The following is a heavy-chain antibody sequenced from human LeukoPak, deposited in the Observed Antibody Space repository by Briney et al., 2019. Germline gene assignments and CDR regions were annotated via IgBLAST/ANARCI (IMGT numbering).Heavy chain of an antibody. V-gene: IGHV5-51*01. D-gene: IGHD2/OR15-2a*01. CDR2: IYLGDSDT. J-gene: IGHJ4*02. CDR3: ASTVSSVDY. CDR1: GYSFTTYW. Sequence: GESLKISCKGSGYSFTTYWIAWVRQMPGKGLEWMGIIYLGDSDTTYSPSFQGQVTISADKSISTAYLQWSSLKASDTAMYYCASTVSSVDYWGQGTLVAVSS.